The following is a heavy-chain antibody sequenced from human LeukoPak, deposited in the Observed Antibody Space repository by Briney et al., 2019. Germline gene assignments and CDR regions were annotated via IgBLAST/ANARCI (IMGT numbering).Heavy chain of an antibody. CDR1: GGSISSSSYS. V-gene: IGHV4-39*01. J-gene: IGHJ4*02. D-gene: IGHD2-15*01. CDR2: IYYSGST. Sequence: SETLSLTCTVSGGSISSSSYSWGWIRQPPGKGLEWIGSIYYSGSTYYNPSLKSRVTISVDTSKNQFSLKLSPVTAADTAVYYCARHTDSPYYFDYWGQGTLVTVSS. CDR3: ARHTDSPYYFDY.